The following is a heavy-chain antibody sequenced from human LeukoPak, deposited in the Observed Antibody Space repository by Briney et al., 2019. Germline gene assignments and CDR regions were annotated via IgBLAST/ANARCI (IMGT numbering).Heavy chain of an antibody. CDR3: ARGRNVFGVIKKYNWFDP. CDR1: GQPLSGYY. J-gene: IGHJ5*02. D-gene: IGHD3-3*01. CDR2: VNHSEGT. Sequence: SETLSLTCGVYGQPLSGYYWRWMRQPPEKGLEWIGEVNHSEGTNYNPPLKSRLTLSVDTSENQFSLKLSSVTAADTAVYFWARGRNVFGVIKKYNWFDPWGQGTLVTVSS. V-gene: IGHV4-34*01.